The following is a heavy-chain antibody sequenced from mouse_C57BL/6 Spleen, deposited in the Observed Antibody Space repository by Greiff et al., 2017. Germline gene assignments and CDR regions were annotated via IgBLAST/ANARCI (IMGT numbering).Heavy chain of an antibody. D-gene: IGHD1-1*01. CDR1: GYTFTDYN. CDR2: INPNNGGT. J-gene: IGHJ4*01. CDR3: AREDGYYGSRGNAMDY. V-gene: IGHV1-22*01. Sequence: EVQLQQSGPELVKPGASVKMSCKASGYTFTDYNMHWVKQTHGKSLEWIGYINPNNGGTSYNQKFKGKATLTVNKSSSTAYMELRSLTSEDSAVYYCAREDGYYGSRGNAMDYWGQGTSVTVSS.